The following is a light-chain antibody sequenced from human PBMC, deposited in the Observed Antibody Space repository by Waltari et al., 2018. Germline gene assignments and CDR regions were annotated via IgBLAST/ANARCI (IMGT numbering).Light chain of an antibody. CDR2: GAS. Sequence: ETVMTQSPPTLSVSPGERATLSCRASQSVSSNLAWYRQKPGQAPRLLIYGASTRATDIPARFSGSGSGTEFTLTISSLQSEDSAVYYCQQYNNWPRTFGQGTKLAIK. V-gene: IGKV3-15*01. J-gene: IGKJ2*02. CDR1: QSVSSN. CDR3: QQYNNWPRT.